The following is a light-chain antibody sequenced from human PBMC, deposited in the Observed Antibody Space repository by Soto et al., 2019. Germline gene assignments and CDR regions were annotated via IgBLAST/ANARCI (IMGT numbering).Light chain of an antibody. CDR3: QQYHSYRT. CDR1: QTIDNW. V-gene: IGKV1-5*03. J-gene: IGKJ1*01. CDR2: KAS. Sequence: DIQMTQSPSTLSSSVGDTVTISCRASQTIDNWLAWYQQKPGKAPQVLISKASNLESGVPSRFRGSGSGTEFTLTISNLQPDDVATYYCQQYHSYRTFGQGTNVEIK.